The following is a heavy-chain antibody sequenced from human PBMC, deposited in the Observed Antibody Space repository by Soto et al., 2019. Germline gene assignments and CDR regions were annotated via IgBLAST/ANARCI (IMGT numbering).Heavy chain of an antibody. CDR1: GFSLSSYG. CDR3: AKEVRDFWSGYYYGMDV. V-gene: IGHV3-30*18. J-gene: IGHJ6*02. D-gene: IGHD3-3*01. Sequence: GGSLRISCAASGFSLSSYGMHWVRQATGKELEWVAVISYDGSNKYYADSVKGRFTISRDNSKNTLYLQMNSLRAEDTAVYYCAKEVRDFWSGYYYGMDVWGQGTTVTVSS. CDR2: ISYDGSNK.